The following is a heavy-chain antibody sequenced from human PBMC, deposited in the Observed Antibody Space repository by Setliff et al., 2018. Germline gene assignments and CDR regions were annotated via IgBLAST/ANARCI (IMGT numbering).Heavy chain of an antibody. CDR2: IYYSGST. V-gene: IGHV4-39*07. CDR1: GGSISSSSYY. D-gene: IGHD4-17*01. CDR3: ARGGLRWFNFDY. J-gene: IGHJ4*02. Sequence: SETLSLTCTVSGGSISSSSYYWGWIRQPPGKGLEWIGSIYYSGSTNYNPSLKSRVTISVDTSKNQFSLKLSSVTAADTAVYYCARGGLRWFNFDYWGQGTLVTVSS.